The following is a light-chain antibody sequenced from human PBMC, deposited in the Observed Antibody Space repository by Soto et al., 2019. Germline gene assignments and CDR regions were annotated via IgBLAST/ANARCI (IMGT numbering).Light chain of an antibody. J-gene: IGLJ6*01. V-gene: IGLV2-14*01. CDR3: NSYTNSNTYV. CDR2: DVS. CDR1: SSDVGRYSY. Sequence: QSVLTQPRSVSGSPGQSVSISCTGTSSDVGRYSYVSWYQQHPGKAPKLMIYDVSNRPSGVSNRFSGSKSGNTASLTISGLQAEDEADYYCNSYTNSNTYVFGSGTKLTVL.